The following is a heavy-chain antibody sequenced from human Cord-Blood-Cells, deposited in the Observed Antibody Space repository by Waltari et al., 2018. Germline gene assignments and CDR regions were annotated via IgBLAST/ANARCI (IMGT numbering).Heavy chain of an antibody. D-gene: IGHD5-12*01. CDR3: ARDTSGYEGS. Sequence: QVQLVQSGAEVKKRGSSVKVSCKASGGTFSSYAISWVRQAPGQGLEWMGRIIPIVGIANYAQKFQGRVTITADKSTSTAYMELSSLRSEDTAVYYCARDTSGYEGSWGQGTLVTVSS. V-gene: IGHV1-69*09. CDR2: IIPIVGIA. J-gene: IGHJ5*02. CDR1: GGTFSSYA.